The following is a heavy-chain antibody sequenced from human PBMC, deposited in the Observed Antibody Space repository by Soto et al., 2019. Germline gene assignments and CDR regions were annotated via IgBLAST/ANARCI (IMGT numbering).Heavy chain of an antibody. J-gene: IGHJ4*02. CDR3: ARGRDDFWSGYFEGFDY. CDR1: GGSFSGYY. Sequence: QVQLQQWGAGLLKPSETLSLTCAVYGGSFSGYYWSWIRQPPGKGLEWIGEINHSGSTNYNPSLKSRVTISVDTSKNQCSLKLSSVTAADTAVYYCARGRDDFWSGYFEGFDYWGQGTLVTVSS. CDR2: INHSGST. V-gene: IGHV4-34*01. D-gene: IGHD3-3*01.